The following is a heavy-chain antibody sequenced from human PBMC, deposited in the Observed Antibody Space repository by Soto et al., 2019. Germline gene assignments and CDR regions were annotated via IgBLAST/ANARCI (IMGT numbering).Heavy chain of an antibody. CDR1: GCSISSGDYY. CDR2: IYYSGST. V-gene: IGHV4-30-4*01. CDR3: ARAFYYDSSEIDY. D-gene: IGHD3-22*01. J-gene: IGHJ4*02. Sequence: PSETLSLPCPVSGCSISSGDYYWSWIRQPPGKGLEWIGYIYYSGSTYYNPSLKSRVTISVDTSKNQFSLKLSSVTAADTAVYYCARAFYYDSSEIDYWGQGTLVTVSS.